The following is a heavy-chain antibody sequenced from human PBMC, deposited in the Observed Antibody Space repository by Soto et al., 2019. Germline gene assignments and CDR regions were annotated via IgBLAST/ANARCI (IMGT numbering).Heavy chain of an antibody. Sequence: QLQLQESGPGLVKPSETLSLTCTVSGGSISSSSYYWGWIRQPPGKGLEWIGSIYYSGSTYYNPSFKSRVTISVATSKNQFSLKLSSVTAADTAVYYCASHLDRLLLFAYWGQGTLVTVSS. J-gene: IGHJ4*02. CDR2: IYYSGST. CDR3: ASHLDRLLLFAY. CDR1: GGSISSSSYY. D-gene: IGHD3-10*01. V-gene: IGHV4-39*01.